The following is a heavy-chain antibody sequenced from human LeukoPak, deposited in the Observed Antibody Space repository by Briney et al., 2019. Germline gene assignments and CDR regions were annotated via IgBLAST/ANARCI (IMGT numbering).Heavy chain of an antibody. CDR3: AKSNGYGLIDI. CDR2: IYYSGST. V-gene: IGHV4-59*12. CDR1: GGSISTYY. Sequence: SETLSLTCTVSGGSISTYYWSWIRQPPGKGLEWIGYIYYSGSTNYNPSLKSRVTIPVDTSRNQFSLKLNSVTAADTAAYYCAKSNGYGLIDIWGQGTMVTVSS. J-gene: IGHJ3*02. D-gene: IGHD3-22*01.